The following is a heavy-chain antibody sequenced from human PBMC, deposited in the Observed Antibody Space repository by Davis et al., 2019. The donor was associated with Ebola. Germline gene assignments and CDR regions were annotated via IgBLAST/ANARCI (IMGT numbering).Heavy chain of an antibody. Sequence: GGSLRLSCAASGFTFSGSAMHWVRQASGKGLEWVGRIRSKANSYATAYAASAKGRFTISRDDSKNTLYLQMNSLKTEDTAVYYCTTSPRYLEDYWGQGTLVTVSS. CDR3: TTSPRYLEDY. CDR1: GFTFSGSA. V-gene: IGHV3-73*01. CDR2: IRSKANSYAT. D-gene: IGHD1-1*01. J-gene: IGHJ4*02.